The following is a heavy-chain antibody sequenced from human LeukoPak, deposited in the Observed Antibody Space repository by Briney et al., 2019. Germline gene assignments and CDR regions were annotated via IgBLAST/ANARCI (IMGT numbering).Heavy chain of an antibody. Sequence: GRSLRLSCAASGFTFSSYGMHWVRQAPGKGLEWVAVIWYDGSNKYYADSVKGRFTISRDNSKNTLYLQMNSLGAEDTAVYYCARGDIVVVPAAQIYYYYGMDVWGKGTTVTVSS. D-gene: IGHD2-2*01. CDR1: GFTFSSYG. V-gene: IGHV3-33*01. CDR3: ARGDIVVVPAAQIYYYYGMDV. CDR2: IWYDGSNK. J-gene: IGHJ6*04.